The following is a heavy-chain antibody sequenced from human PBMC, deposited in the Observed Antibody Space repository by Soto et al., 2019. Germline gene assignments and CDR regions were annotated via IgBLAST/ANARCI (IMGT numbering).Heavy chain of an antibody. Sequence: EASVKVSCKASGGPFRSHTFSWVRQAHGQGLEWMGGIIPMFSTPNYAQKFQGRVIITADESTSTVYMELSSLRSEDTAVYYCASPPGPWGQGTLVTVSS. V-gene: IGHV1-69*13. CDR2: IIPMFSTP. CDR1: GGPFRSHT. J-gene: IGHJ5*02. CDR3: ASPPGP.